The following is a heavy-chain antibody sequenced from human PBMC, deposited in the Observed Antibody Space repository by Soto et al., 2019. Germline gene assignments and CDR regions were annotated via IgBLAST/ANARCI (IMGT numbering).Heavy chain of an antibody. Sequence: QVQRVESGGGVVQPGRTLRLSCAASGFTINTYVMHWVRQTPGKGLEWVALIWSDGSDEYYADSVKGRFTICRDNSKNTLYLQMNSLRVEDTALYYCARDSRGSGSNDYWGQGTLVTVSS. CDR2: IWSDGSDE. CDR1: GFTINTYV. J-gene: IGHJ4*02. CDR3: ARDSRGSGSNDY. D-gene: IGHD3-10*01. V-gene: IGHV3-33*01.